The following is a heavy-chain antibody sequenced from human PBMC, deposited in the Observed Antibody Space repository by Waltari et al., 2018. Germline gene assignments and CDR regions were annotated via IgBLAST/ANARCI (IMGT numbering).Heavy chain of an antibody. V-gene: IGHV1-69*01. Sequence: QVQLVQSGAEVKKPGSSVKVSCKASGGTFSSYAISWVRQAPGHGLEWMGGIIPIFGTANYAQKFQGRVTITADESTSTAYMELSSLRSEDTAVYYCATPPRDYYDSSGYYLYYFDYWGQGTLVTVSS. J-gene: IGHJ4*02. CDR3: ATPPRDYYDSSGYYLYYFDY. D-gene: IGHD3-22*01. CDR2: IIPIFGTA. CDR1: GGTFSSYA.